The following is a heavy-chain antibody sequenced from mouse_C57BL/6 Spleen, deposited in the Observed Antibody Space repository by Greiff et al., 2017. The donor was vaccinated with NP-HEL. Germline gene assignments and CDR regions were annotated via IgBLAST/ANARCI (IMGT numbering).Heavy chain of an antibody. Sequence: VKLMESGPGLVQPSQSLSITCTVSGFSLTSYGVHWVRQSPGKGLEWLGVIWSGGSTDYNAAFISRLSISKDNSKSQVFFKMNSLQADDTAIYYCARGELSWFAYWGQGTLVTVSA. J-gene: IGHJ3*01. CDR1: GFSLTSYG. CDR2: IWSGGST. CDR3: ARGELSWFAY. V-gene: IGHV2-2*01.